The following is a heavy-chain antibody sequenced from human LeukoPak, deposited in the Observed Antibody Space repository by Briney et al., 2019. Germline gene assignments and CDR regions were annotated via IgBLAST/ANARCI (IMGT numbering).Heavy chain of an antibody. CDR1: GGSISSYF. CDR2: SYTSGST. V-gene: IGHV4-4*07. Sequence: SETLSLTCTVSGGSISSYFWTWIRQPAGNGLEWIGRSYTSGSTNYNPSLKSRVTMSLDTSKNQFSLKLTSVTAADTAVYYCARGSRGMDFDYWGQGTLVTVSS. D-gene: IGHD2-8*01. J-gene: IGHJ4*02. CDR3: ARGSRGMDFDY.